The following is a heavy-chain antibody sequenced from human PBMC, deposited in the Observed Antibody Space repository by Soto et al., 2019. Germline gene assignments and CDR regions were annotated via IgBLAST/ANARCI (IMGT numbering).Heavy chain of an antibody. CDR3: ARLKTYDILHKSGY. D-gene: IGHD3-9*01. CDR2: IYFRGTT. J-gene: IGHJ4*02. CDR1: GGSISSYY. V-gene: IGHV4-59*01. Sequence: SETLSLTCTVSGGSISSYYWSWIRQPPGKGLEWIGYIYFRGTTNYNPSLKSRVTMSADTSKNQFSLKLNSVTAADTAVYYCARLKTYDILHKSGYWGQGSLVTAPQ.